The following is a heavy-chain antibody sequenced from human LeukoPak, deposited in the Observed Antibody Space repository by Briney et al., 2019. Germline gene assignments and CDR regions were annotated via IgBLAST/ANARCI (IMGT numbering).Heavy chain of an antibody. CDR3: TRLRDSSGWYAGFDP. CDR1: GFIFSGSA. D-gene: IGHD6-19*01. Sequence: GGSLRLSCAASGFIFSGSAIHWVRQASGKGLEWVGRVRSKANSYATAYAASVKGRFTISRDDSKNTAYLQMNSLETEDTAVYYCTRLRDSSGWYAGFDPWGQGTLVTVSS. CDR2: VRSKANSYAT. J-gene: IGHJ5*02. V-gene: IGHV3-73*01.